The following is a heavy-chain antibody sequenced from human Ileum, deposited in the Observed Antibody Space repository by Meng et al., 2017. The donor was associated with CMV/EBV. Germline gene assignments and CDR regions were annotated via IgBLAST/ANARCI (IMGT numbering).Heavy chain of an antibody. Sequence: PHLGGTGLLKPSEHLSLTCAVYGGSFRGYYWSWNRQPPGKGLEWIGEINHSGSTNYNPSLKSRVTISVDTSKNQFSLKLSSVTAADTAVYYCARGVAGGPFDYWGQGTLVTVSS. CDR3: ARGVAGGPFDY. D-gene: IGHD2-15*01. CDR2: INHSGST. J-gene: IGHJ4*02. CDR1: GGSFRGYY. V-gene: IGHV4-34*01.